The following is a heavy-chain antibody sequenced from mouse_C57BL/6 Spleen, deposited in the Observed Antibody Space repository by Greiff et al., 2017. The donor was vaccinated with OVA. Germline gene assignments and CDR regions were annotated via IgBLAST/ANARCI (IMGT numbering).Heavy chain of an antibody. V-gene: IGHV1-19*01. CDR3: ARGGITTVGGLDYDMDV. CDR2: INPYNGGT. CDR1: GYTFTDYY. Sequence: VQLQQSGPVLVKPGASVKMSCKASGYTFTDYYMNWVKQSHGKSLEWIGVINPYNGGTSYNQKFKGTATLTVDKSSSTAYMELNSLTSEDSAVYYCARGGITTVGGLDYDMDVWGQGTSVTVSS. D-gene: IGHD1-1*01. J-gene: IGHJ4*01.